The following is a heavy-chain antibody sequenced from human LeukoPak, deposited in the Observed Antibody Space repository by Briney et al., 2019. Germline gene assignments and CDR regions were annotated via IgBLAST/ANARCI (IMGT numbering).Heavy chain of an antibody. J-gene: IGHJ4*02. CDR2: ISGGSGDT. D-gene: IGHD1-1*01. CDR1: GFTFSDSY. V-gene: IGHV3-11*06. CDR3: ARDPRTVRI. Sequence: GGSLRLSCAASGFTFSDSYMTWVRQAPGKGLEWLSYISGGSGDTNYADSVKGRFTISRDNAKNSLYLQMNSLRVEDTAVYYCARDPRTVRIWGQGTLVTVPS.